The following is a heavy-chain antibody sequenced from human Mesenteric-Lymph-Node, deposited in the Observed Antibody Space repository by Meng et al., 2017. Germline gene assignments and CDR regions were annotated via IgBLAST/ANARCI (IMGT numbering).Heavy chain of an antibody. D-gene: IGHD4-17*01. Sequence: GPEAVKTSRPLPPTSQFYGGTIGSGNHYWRWGLPHPGKHQYNSEYRYYGSSTYYTPTLRSRIIISVTTSNKRFSLRLNSATAADTPVYHVASLYGDSSVGYLDLWGRGTLVTVSS. CDR2: RYYGSST. V-gene: IGHV4-31*06. CDR1: GGTIGSGNHY. J-gene: IGHJ2*01. CDR3: ASLYGDSSVGYLDL.